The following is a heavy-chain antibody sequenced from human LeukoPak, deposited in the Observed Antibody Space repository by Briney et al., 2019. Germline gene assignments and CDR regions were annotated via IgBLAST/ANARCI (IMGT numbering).Heavy chain of an antibody. J-gene: IGHJ4*02. CDR3: ARGGKSDCSGGSCYDY. CDR1: GFPFSSYS. CDR2: ISSSGSTI. Sequence: GGSLRLSCAASGFPFSSYSMNWVRQAPGKGLEWVAYISSSGSTIYYADSVKGRFTISRDNAKNSLYLQMNSLRAEDTAVYYCARGGKSDCSGGSCYDYWGQGTLVTVSS. D-gene: IGHD2-15*01. V-gene: IGHV3-48*01.